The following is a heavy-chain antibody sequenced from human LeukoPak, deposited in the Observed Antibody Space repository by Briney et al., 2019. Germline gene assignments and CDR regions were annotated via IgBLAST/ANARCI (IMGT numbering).Heavy chain of an antibody. V-gene: IGHV4-61*02. Sequence: SQTLSLTCTVSGGSLSSDTYSWSWVRQPAGKGLEWIGRIYTSGSTNYNPSLKSRVTISVDTSKNQFSLKLNSVTAADTAFYYGARAGGLGTYYPNWFDPWGQGTLVTVSS. D-gene: IGHD3-10*01. CDR1: GGSLSSDTYS. CDR2: IYTSGST. CDR3: ARAGGLGTYYPNWFDP. J-gene: IGHJ5*02.